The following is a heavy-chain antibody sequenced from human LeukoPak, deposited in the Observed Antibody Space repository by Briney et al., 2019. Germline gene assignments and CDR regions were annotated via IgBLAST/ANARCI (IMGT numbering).Heavy chain of an antibody. Sequence: SETLSLTCTVSGGSISSYYWSWIRQPPGKGLEWIGYIYYSGSTNYYPSLKSRVTISVDTSKNQFSLKLSSVTAADTAVYYCARAVPSLDAFDIWGQGTMVTVSS. CDR1: GGSISSYY. J-gene: IGHJ3*02. CDR2: IYYSGST. D-gene: IGHD3-16*01. CDR3: ARAVPSLDAFDI. V-gene: IGHV4-59*01.